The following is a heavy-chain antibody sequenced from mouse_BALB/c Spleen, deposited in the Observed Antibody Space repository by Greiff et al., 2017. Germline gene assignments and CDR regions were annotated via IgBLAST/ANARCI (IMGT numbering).Heavy chain of an antibody. CDR1: GYSFTGYF. CDR3: GRDYYGYEGWYFDV. D-gene: IGHD1-2*01. Sequence: VLLQQSGPELVKPGASVKISCTASGYSFTGYFMNWVQQSHGKSLEWIGRINPYNGDTFYNQKFKGKATLTVDKSSSTAHMELLSLTSEDSAVYYCGRDYYGYEGWYFDVWGAGTTVTVSS. V-gene: IGHV1-37*01. J-gene: IGHJ1*01. CDR2: INPYNGDT.